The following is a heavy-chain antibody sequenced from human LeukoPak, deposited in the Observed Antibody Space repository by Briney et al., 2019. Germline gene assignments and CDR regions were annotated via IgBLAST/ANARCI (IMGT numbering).Heavy chain of an antibody. D-gene: IGHD1-26*01. CDR3: ARGQFGSYYDYYYYGMDV. Sequence: GGSLGLSCAASGFTFSDYYMSWIRQAPGKGLEWVSYISSSGSTIYYADSVKGRFTISRDNAKNSLYLQMNSLRAEDTAVYYCARGQFGSYYDYYYYGMDVWGQGTTVTVSS. J-gene: IGHJ6*02. CDR1: GFTFSDYY. V-gene: IGHV3-11*01. CDR2: ISSSGSTI.